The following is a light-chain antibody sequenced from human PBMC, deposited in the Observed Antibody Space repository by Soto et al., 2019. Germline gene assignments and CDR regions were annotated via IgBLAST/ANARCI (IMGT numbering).Light chain of an antibody. V-gene: IGKV3-20*01. CDR1: QNISRS. CDR3: PQYGNLLWT. Sequence: THAPLTLSVSTGERATLSCRASQNISRSLAWYQQKPGQGPSLLIYAASDRPTGIPDRFSGSGSGTDFTLTICRLEPEDFAVYYCPQYGNLLWTFGQGS. CDR2: AAS. J-gene: IGKJ1*01.